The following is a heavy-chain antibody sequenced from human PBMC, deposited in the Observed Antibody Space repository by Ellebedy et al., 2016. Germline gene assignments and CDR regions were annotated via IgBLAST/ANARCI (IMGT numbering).Heavy chain of an antibody. Sequence: GSLRLSCAVYGGSFSGYYWSWIRQSPGKGLEWIGEINHSVTTNYSPSLKSRVTISVDTSKNQFSLKMSSVTAADTAVYYCARGLSYCGGDCSGYFDYWGRGTLVTVSS. D-gene: IGHD2-21*02. J-gene: IGHJ4*02. V-gene: IGHV4-34*01. CDR3: ARGLSYCGGDCSGYFDY. CDR2: INHSVTT. CDR1: GGSFSGYY.